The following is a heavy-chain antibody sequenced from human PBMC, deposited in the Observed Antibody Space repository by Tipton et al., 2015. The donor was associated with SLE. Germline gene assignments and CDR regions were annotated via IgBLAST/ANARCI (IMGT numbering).Heavy chain of an antibody. CDR2: IWYDGSNK. J-gene: IGHJ4*02. Sequence: SLRLSCAASGFTFNSYAMNWIRQAPGKGLEWVAVIWYDGSNKYYADSVKGRFTISRDNSKNTLYLQMNSLRAEDTAVYYCATLGDYWGQGTLVTVSS. D-gene: IGHD3-10*01. CDR3: ATLGDY. V-gene: IGHV3-33*08. CDR1: GFTFNSYA.